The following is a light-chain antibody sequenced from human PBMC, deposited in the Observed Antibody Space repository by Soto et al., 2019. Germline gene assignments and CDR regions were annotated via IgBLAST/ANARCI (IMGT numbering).Light chain of an antibody. CDR3: QQNYSYPRT. J-gene: IGKJ1*01. Sequence: RVSQAAAALSASPGDRVTIHCLVCQGISSYLAWYQQRPGKAPKLLIYAASTLQSGVPSRFSGSGSGTDFTLTISCLQSEDFATYYCQQNYSYPRTFGQGTKVDIK. CDR1: QGISSY. V-gene: IGKV1-8*01. CDR2: AAS.